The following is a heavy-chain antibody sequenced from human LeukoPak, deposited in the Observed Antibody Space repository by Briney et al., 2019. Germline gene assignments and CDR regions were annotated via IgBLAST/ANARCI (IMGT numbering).Heavy chain of an antibody. Sequence: PGGSLRLSCAASGFTFSSYWMSWVRQAPGEGLEWVANIKQDGSEKYYVDSVKGRFTISRDNAKNSLYLQMNSLRAEDTAAYYCARVESGDYFDYWGQGTLVTVSS. CDR1: GFTFSSYW. CDR3: ARVESGDYFDY. V-gene: IGHV3-7*01. J-gene: IGHJ4*02. D-gene: IGHD2-21*01. CDR2: IKQDGSEK.